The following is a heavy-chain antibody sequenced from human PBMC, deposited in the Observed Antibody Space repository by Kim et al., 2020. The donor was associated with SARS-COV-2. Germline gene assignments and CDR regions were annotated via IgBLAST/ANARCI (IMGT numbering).Heavy chain of an antibody. CDR1: GYTFTSYA. D-gene: IGHD6-19*01. CDR3: AREAVAGSFDH. V-gene: IGHV1-3*01. CDR2: INAGNGNT. Sequence: ASVKVSCKASGYTFTSYAMHWVRQAPGQRLEWMGWINAGNGNTKYSQKFQGRVTITRDTSATTAYLELSGLRSEDTAVYYCAREAVAGSFDHWGQGTLVTVSS. J-gene: IGHJ4*02.